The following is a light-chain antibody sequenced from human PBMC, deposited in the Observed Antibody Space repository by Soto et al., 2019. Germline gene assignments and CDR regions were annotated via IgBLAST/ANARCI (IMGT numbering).Light chain of an antibody. J-gene: IGKJ2*01. CDR1: QSVNSN. Sequence: EIVMTQSPATLSVSPGERATLSCRASQSVNSNLAWYQQKPGHSPRLLIYGASTRVTGIPARFSGSGSGTEFTLTISSLQSEDFAIYYCPQPNSWPPVFGQGTKLEIK. CDR3: PQPNSWPPV. V-gene: IGKV3-15*01. CDR2: GAS.